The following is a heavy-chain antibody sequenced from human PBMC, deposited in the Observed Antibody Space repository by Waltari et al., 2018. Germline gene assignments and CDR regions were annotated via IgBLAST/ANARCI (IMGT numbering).Heavy chain of an antibody. D-gene: IGHD5-18*01. J-gene: IGHJ4*02. V-gene: IGHV3-33*01. Sequence: QVQLVESGGGVVQPGRSLRLSCAASGFNFSTYGMHWVRQAPGKGLEWVTVIWFDGSNKYYVDSVKGRFTISRDNSKNTLYLQMNSLRVEDTAVYYCARDHTGYSYGNFDYWGQGTLVTVSS. CDR2: IWFDGSNK. CDR3: ARDHTGYSYGNFDY. CDR1: GFNFSTYG.